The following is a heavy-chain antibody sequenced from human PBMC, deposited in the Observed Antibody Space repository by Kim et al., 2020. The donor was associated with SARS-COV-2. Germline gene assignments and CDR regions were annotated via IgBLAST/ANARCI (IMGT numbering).Heavy chain of an antibody. V-gene: IGHV3-23*01. Sequence: GGSLRLSCAASGFTFSSYAMSWVRQAPGKGLEWVSAISGSGGSTYYADSVKGRFTISRDNSKNTLYLQMNSLRAEDTAVYYCAKDPRERVQYYYYGMDVWGQGTTVTVSS. CDR3: AKDPRERVQYYYYGMDV. CDR2: ISGSGGST. J-gene: IGHJ6*02. CDR1: GFTFSSYA.